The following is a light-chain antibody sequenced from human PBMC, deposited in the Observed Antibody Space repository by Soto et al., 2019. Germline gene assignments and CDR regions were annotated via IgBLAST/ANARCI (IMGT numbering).Light chain of an antibody. CDR2: AAS. CDR3: QQLDSYPRT. V-gene: IGKV1-9*01. CDR1: QDISSY. Sequence: DIQLTQSPSFLSASVGDRVTIACRASQDISSYLAWYQQKPGKAPKSLIYAASSLYSGVPSRFSGSGSGTEFTLTISSLQPVDFATYYCQQLDSYPRTFGQGTKLEIK. J-gene: IGKJ2*01.